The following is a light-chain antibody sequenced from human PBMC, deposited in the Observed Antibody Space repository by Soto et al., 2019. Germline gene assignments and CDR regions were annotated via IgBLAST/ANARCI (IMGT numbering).Light chain of an antibody. V-gene: IGKV3-20*01. J-gene: IGKJ5*01. CDR1: QSVSSSY. CDR2: GAS. CDR3: QQYGSSLIT. Sequence: EIVLTQSPGTLSLSPGGRATLSCRASQSVSSSYLAWYQQKPGQAPRPLIYGASSRATGIPDRFSGSGSGTDFTLTINRLEPEDFAVYYCQQYGSSLITFGQGTRLEIK.